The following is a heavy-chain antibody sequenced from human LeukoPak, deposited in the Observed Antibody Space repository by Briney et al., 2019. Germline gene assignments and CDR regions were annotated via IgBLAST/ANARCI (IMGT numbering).Heavy chain of an antibody. Sequence: SETLSLTCTVSGGSISSYYWSWIRQPPGKGLEWIGSIYYSGSTYYNPSLKSRVTISVDTSKNQFSLKLSSVTAADTAVYYCARASRVVPAARGYFDYWGQGTLVTVSS. D-gene: IGHD2-2*01. V-gene: IGHV4-59*05. CDR2: IYYSGST. CDR1: GGSISSYY. J-gene: IGHJ4*02. CDR3: ARASRVVPAARGYFDY.